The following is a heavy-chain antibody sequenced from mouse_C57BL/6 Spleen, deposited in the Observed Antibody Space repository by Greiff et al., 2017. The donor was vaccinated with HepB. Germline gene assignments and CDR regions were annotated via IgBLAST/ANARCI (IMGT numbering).Heavy chain of an antibody. V-gene: IGHV1-61*01. CDR1: GYTFTSYW. CDR3: ARQGEIYYYGSSPFAY. J-gene: IGHJ3*01. Sequence: QVQLQQPGAELVRPGSSVKLSCKASGYTFTSYWMDWVKQRPGQGLEWIGNIYPSDSETHYNQKFKDKATLTVDKSSSTAYMQLSSLTSEDSAVYYCARQGEIYYYGSSPFAYWGQGTLVTVSA. CDR2: IYPSDSET. D-gene: IGHD1-1*01.